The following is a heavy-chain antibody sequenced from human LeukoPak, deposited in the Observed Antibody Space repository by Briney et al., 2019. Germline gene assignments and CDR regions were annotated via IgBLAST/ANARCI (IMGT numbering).Heavy chain of an antibody. V-gene: IGHV3-30*02. Sequence: SGGSLRLSCAASGFTFSSYGMHWVRQAPGKRLEWVAFIRYDGSNKYYAASVKGGFTICRDNSKNTLYLKMNSLRAEDTAVYYCAKVKRTGYYPQYYFDYWGQGTLVTVSS. J-gene: IGHJ4*02. D-gene: IGHD3/OR15-3a*01. CDR2: IRYDGSNK. CDR3: AKVKRTGYYPQYYFDY. CDR1: GFTFSSYG.